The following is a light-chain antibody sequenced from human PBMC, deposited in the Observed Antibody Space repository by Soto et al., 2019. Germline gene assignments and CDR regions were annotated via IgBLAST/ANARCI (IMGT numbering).Light chain of an antibody. CDR1: QSVRSN. Sequence: EIVMTQSPATLSVSPGERATLFCRASQSVRSNFLAWYQQKPGQAPRLLIYGASTRATGVPARFSSNGSRTEFTLSICILQSEDFAVYYCQQYSAWPLTFGGGTKVDIK. V-gene: IGKV3-15*01. CDR2: GAS. J-gene: IGKJ4*01. CDR3: QQYSAWPLT.